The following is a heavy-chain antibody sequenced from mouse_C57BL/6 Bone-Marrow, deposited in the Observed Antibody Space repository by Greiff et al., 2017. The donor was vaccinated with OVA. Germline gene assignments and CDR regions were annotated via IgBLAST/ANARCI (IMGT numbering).Heavy chain of an antibody. CDR3: ARETLLLWFAY. Sequence: EVKLQESGPGLVKPSQSLSLTCSVTGYSITSGYYWNWIRQFPGNKLEWMGYIRYDGSNNYNPSLKNRISITRDTSKNQFFLKLNSVTTEDTATYDCARETLLLWFAYWGQGTLVTVSA. CDR1: GYSITSGYY. V-gene: IGHV3-6*01. J-gene: IGHJ3*01. D-gene: IGHD2-3*01. CDR2: IRYDGSN.